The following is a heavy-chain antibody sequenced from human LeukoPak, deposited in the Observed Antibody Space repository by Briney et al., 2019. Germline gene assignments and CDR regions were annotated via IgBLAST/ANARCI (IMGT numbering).Heavy chain of an antibody. Sequence: GGSLRLSCAVSGFTFSSYAMSWVRQAPGKGLGWVSAISGSGGSTYYADSVKGRFTITRDNAKNTLYLQMNSLRVEDTAVYYCAREVRESGYPVDYWGRGTLVTVSS. D-gene: IGHD5-12*01. CDR3: AREVRESGYPVDY. CDR2: ISGSGGST. V-gene: IGHV3-23*01. J-gene: IGHJ4*02. CDR1: GFTFSSYA.